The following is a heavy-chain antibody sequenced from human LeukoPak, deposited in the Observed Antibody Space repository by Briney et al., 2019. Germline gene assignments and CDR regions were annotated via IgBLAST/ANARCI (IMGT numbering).Heavy chain of an antibody. J-gene: IGHJ4*02. CDR3: ARSNQADDY. CDR2: INPGGSSI. V-gene: IGHV3-74*01. CDR1: GLTFSSYW. Sequence: PGRSLRLSCAASGLTFSSYWMHWVRHVPGKGLVWVARINPGGSSITYADSVKGRFTISRDNAKNTLYLQMDSLRAEDTGVYYCARSNQADDYWGQGTLVTVSS. D-gene: IGHD1-14*01.